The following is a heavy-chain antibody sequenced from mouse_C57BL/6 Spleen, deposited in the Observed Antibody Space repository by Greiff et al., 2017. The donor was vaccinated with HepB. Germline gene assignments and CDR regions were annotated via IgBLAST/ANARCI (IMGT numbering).Heavy chain of an antibody. Sequence: QVQLQQSGAELVKPGASVKISCKASGYAFSSYWMNWVKQRPGKGLEWIGQIYPGDGDTNYNGKVKGKATLTADKSSSTAYMQLSSLTSEDSAVYFCARWITTVVPNFDYWGQGTTLTVSS. CDR3: ARWITTVVPNFDY. J-gene: IGHJ2*01. D-gene: IGHD1-1*01. V-gene: IGHV1-80*01. CDR1: GYAFSSYW. CDR2: IYPGDGDT.